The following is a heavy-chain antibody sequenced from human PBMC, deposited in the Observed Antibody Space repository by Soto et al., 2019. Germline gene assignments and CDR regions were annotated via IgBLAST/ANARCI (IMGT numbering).Heavy chain of an antibody. CDR1: GGSISSGGYY. D-gene: IGHD6-13*01. J-gene: IGHJ4*02. CDR3: ARGRGAAAGIFDY. CDR2: IYYSGST. V-gene: IGHV4-31*03. Sequence: QVQLQESGPGLVKPSQTLSLTCTVSGGSISSGGYYWSLIRQHPGKGLEWIGYIYYSGSTYYNPSLHSRVTISVDTSKNQFSLKLSSVTAADTAVYYCARGRGAAAGIFDYWGQGTLVTVSS.